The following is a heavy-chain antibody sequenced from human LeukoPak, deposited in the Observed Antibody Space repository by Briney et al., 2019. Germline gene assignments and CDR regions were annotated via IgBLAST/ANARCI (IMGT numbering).Heavy chain of an antibody. J-gene: IGHJ4*02. CDR1: GFTFGDYA. CDR2: IRSKAYGGTT. CDR3: TRHRESGYSGYDYHPLDY. D-gene: IGHD5-12*01. V-gene: IGHV3-49*04. Sequence: GSLRLSCTASGFTFGDYAMSWVRQAPGKGLEWVGFIRSKAYGGTTEYAASVKGRFTISRDDSKSIAYLQMNSLKTEDTAVYYCTRHRESGYSGYDYHPLDYWGQGTLVTVSS.